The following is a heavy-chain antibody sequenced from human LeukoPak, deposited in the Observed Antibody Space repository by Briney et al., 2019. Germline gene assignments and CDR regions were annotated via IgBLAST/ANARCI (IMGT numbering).Heavy chain of an antibody. CDR3: ARDRFMGKGFGDNFDI. J-gene: IGHJ3*02. D-gene: IGHD3-10*01. CDR2: ISSSGSTI. Sequence: PGGSLRLSCAASGFTFSSYEMNWVRQAPGKGLEWVSYISSSGSTIYYADSVKGRFTISRDNAKNSLYLQMDSLRAEDTAVYYCARDRFMGKGFGDNFDIWGQGTMVTVSS. V-gene: IGHV3-48*03. CDR1: GFTFSSYE.